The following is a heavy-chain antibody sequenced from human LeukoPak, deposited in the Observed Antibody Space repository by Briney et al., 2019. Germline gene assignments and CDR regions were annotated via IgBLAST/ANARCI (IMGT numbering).Heavy chain of an antibody. CDR2: ISGSGGST. V-gene: IGHV3-23*01. Sequence: RTGGSLRLSCAASGFTFSSYAMSWVRQAPGKGLEWVSAISGSGGSTYYADSVKGRFTISRDNSKNTLYLQMNSLRAEDTAVYYCAKGSRDGYNYGLFDYWGQGTLVTVSS. D-gene: IGHD5-24*01. CDR1: GFTFSSYA. CDR3: AKGSRDGYNYGLFDY. J-gene: IGHJ4*02.